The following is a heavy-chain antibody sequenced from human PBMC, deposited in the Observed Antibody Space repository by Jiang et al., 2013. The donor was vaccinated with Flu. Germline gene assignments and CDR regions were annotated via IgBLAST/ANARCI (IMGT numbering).Heavy chain of an antibody. Sequence: LVESGGGLVQPGRSLRLSCAASGFTFDDYAMHWVRQAPGKGLEWVSSISWNSGNIDYADSVKGRFIISRDNAKNSLYLQMNSLRTEDTAVYYCAKVEWFGDSYYFDYWGQGTLVSVSS. CDR3: AKVEWFGDSYYFDY. CDR2: ISWNSGNI. D-gene: IGHD3-10*01. V-gene: IGHV3-9*01. CDR1: GFTFDDYA. J-gene: IGHJ4*02.